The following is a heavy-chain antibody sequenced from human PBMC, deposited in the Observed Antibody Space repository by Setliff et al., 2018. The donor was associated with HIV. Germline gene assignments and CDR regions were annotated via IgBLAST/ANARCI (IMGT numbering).Heavy chain of an antibody. CDR1: GGIIDRYA. D-gene: IGHD2-2*01. Sequence: SVKVSCKASGGIIDRYAISWVRQAPGQGLEWMGGIIPMFGIANYAQNFQGRVTFTADVSTRTAYMEMNSLRSEDTAVYYCARVPEKPISGLLTSWGAFDIWGQGTLVTVSS. V-gene: IGHV1-69*13. CDR3: ARVPEKPISGLLTSWGAFDI. CDR2: IIPMFGIA. J-gene: IGHJ3*02.